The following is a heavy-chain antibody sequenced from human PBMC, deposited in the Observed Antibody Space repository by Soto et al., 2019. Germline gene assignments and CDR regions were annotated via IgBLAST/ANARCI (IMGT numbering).Heavy chain of an antibody. J-gene: IGHJ4*02. D-gene: IGHD2-15*01. CDR1: GFTFSAYA. CDR3: AKPPGFNNVVPAYFDY. V-gene: IGHV3-23*04. Sequence: VPLVDSGGGLVQPGESLRLSCAGSGFTFSAYAMSWVRQAPGKGLEWVSSISASAITTYNTDSVRGRFTISRDNSRNTVYLQMNSLRAEDTAVYFCAKPPGFNNVVPAYFDYWGGGTRVTVSS. CDR2: ISASAITT.